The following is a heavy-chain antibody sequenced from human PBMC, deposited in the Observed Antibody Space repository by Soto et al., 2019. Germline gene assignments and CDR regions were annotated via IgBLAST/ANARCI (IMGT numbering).Heavy chain of an antibody. V-gene: IGHV1-2*02. Sequence: ASVKVSCKASGYTFTGYYMHWVRQAPGQGLEWMGWINPNSGGTNYAQKFQGRVTMTRDTSISTVYMELSRLRSDDTAVYYCARVDGDYNWFDPWGQGTLVTVSS. CDR3: ARVDGDYNWFDP. CDR2: INPNSGGT. J-gene: IGHJ5*02. D-gene: IGHD4-17*01. CDR1: GYTFTGYY.